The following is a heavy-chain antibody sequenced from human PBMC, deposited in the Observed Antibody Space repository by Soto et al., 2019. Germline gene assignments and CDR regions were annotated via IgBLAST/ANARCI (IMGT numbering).Heavy chain of an antibody. CDR3: AREMHASIDVFDV. V-gene: IGHV4-31*03. CDR1: GASLISGGYY. J-gene: IGHJ3*01. CDR2: FYHTGKT. D-gene: IGHD6-6*01. Sequence: QVQLQESGPGLVKPSQTLSLTCTVSGASLISGGYYWTWIRHHPGKGLEWIGYFYHTGKTYYNPSPESRLRTSGDTSKTHFSLTLTSVTAADTAVYYCAREMHASIDVFDVWGQGTVVTVSS.